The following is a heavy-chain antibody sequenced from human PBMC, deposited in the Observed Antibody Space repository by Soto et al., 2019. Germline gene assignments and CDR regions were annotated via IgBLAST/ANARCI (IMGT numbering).Heavy chain of an antibody. CDR1: GYTVTSYG. J-gene: IGHJ1*01. V-gene: IGHV1-18*04. Sequence: QVQLVQSGAEVKKPGASVKVSCKASGYTVTSYGISWVRQAPGQGLEWMGWISAYNGNTNYAQKLQGRVTMTTDTSTSTAYMELRSLRSDDTAVYYCARDPDYDFWSCYRAEYFQHWGQGTLVTVSS. D-gene: IGHD3-3*01. CDR3: ARDPDYDFWSCYRAEYFQH. CDR2: ISAYNGNT.